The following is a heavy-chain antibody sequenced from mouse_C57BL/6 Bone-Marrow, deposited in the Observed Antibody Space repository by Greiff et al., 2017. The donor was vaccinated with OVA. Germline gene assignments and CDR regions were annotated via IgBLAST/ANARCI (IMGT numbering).Heavy chain of an antibody. J-gene: IGHJ1*03. Sequence: QVHVKQPGAELVMPGASVKLSCKASGYTFPSYWMHWVKQRPGQGLEWIGEIDPSDTYTNYNQKFKGKSTLTVDKSSSTAYMQLSSLTSEDSAVYYCASPGGYFDVWGTGTTVTVSS. CDR2: IDPSDTYT. V-gene: IGHV1-69*01. CDR1: GYTFPSYW. CDR3: ASPGGYFDV.